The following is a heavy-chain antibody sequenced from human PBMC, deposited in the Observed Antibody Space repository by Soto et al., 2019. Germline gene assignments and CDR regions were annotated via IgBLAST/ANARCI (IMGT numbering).Heavy chain of an antibody. J-gene: IGHJ4*02. CDR2: INAGNGDT. CDR1: GYTFTTYA. Sequence: QVQLVQSGAEVKKPGASVKVSCKASGYTFTTYAMHWVRQAPGQRLEWMGWINAGNGDTKYSQKFQGRVTITRDTSASTAYMELSILRSEDTAVYYCARGASSSGPFDYWGQGTLVTVSS. V-gene: IGHV1-3*01. D-gene: IGHD6-13*01. CDR3: ARGASSSGPFDY.